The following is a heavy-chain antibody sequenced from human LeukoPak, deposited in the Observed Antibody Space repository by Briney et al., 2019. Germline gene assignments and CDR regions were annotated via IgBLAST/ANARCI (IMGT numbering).Heavy chain of an antibody. CDR1: GFTFSDHY. CDR2: ISSSSSYI. V-gene: IGHV3-21*01. J-gene: IGHJ4*02. Sequence: GGSLRLSCAASGFTFSDHYMDWVRQAPGKGLEWVSSISSSSSYIYYADSVKGRFTISRDNAKNSLYLQMNSLRAEDTAVYYCARAVPSTYYYDSSGYPDYWGQGTLVTVSS. D-gene: IGHD3-22*01. CDR3: ARAVPSTYYYDSSGYPDY.